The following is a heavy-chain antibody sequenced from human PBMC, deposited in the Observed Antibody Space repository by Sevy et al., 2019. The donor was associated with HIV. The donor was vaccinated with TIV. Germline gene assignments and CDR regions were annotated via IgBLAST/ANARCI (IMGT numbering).Heavy chain of an antibody. D-gene: IGHD1-26*01. V-gene: IGHV3-21*06. CDR2: ISGSSNYI. CDR1: AFTFSSYN. CDR3: ARGPPDGSYDYFDY. Sequence: GGSLRLSCAASAFTFSSYNMYWVRQAPGKGLEWVSCISGSSNYIYYAESLKGRFIISRDNAKNTLYLQMNSLRADDTAVYYCARGPPDGSYDYFDYWGQGTLVTVSS. J-gene: IGHJ4*02.